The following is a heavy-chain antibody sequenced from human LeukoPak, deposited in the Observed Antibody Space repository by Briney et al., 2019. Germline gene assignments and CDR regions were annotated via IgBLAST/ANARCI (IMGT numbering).Heavy chain of an antibody. CDR2: ISTNGGST. Sequence: GGSLRLSCAASGFTFSSYAMSWVRQAPGEGLEWVSAISTNGGSTYFADSVKGRFTISRDNSKNTLYLQMNSLRAEDTAVYYCARDSSYGDYWFDPWGQGTLVTVSS. CDR3: ARDSSYGDYWFDP. CDR1: GFTFSSYA. D-gene: IGHD4-17*01. J-gene: IGHJ5*02. V-gene: IGHV3-23*01.